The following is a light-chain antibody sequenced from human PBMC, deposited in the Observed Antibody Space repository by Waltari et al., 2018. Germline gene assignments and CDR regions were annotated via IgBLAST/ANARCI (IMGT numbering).Light chain of an antibody. J-gene: IGLJ1*01. CDR1: NVGEKY. CDR3: QAWDGATAV. CDR2: QDN. Sequence: SYELTQPPSVSVSPGQTANLPCSGDNVGEKYVSWYQQRPGQSPITVIYQDNQRPSGIPERFSGSNSGNTATLTISGTQALDEADYYCQAWDGATAVFGTGTQVTVL. V-gene: IGLV3-1*01.